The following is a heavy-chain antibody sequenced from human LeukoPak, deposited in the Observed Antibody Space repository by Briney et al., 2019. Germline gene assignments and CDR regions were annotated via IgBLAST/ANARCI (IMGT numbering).Heavy chain of an antibody. CDR1: GFTVSTNF. J-gene: IGHJ4*02. CDR2: IYSGGST. D-gene: IGHD4-11*01. CDR3: ARTRVDTTTFDYFDY. Sequence: GGSLRLSCVVSGFTVSTNFMSWVRQPPGERLEWVSVIYSGGSTYYADSVKGRFTISRDNSKNTLYLQMTSLRAEDTAVYYCARTRVDTTTFDYFDYWGQGTLVTVSS. V-gene: IGHV3-53*01.